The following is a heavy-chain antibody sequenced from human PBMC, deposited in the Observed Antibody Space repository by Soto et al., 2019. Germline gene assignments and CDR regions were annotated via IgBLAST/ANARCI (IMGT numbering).Heavy chain of an antibody. V-gene: IGHV3-66*01. CDR1: GFTVSSHY. D-gene: IGHD2-15*01. CDR3: SRDDVYCSGGSCYGVPMYV. J-gene: IGHJ6*03. Sequence: EVQLVESGGDLVQPGGSLRLSCAASGFTVSSHYMNWVRQAPGKGLEWVSLIQSGGSTFYADSVKGRFTISRDNSKNTLFLQMNSLRVDDTAMYYCSRDDVYCSGGSCYGVPMYVWGRGTTVTVSS. CDR2: IQSGGST.